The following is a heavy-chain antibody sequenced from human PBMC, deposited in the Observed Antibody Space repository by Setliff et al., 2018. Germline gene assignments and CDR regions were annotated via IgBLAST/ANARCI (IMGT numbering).Heavy chain of an antibody. CDR2: FYHGGSA. D-gene: IGHD1-1*01. J-gene: IGHJ4*02. V-gene: IGHV4-34*01. Sequence: SETLSLTCAAYGGTFSDYHWTWIRQSPEKGLEWIGGFYHGGSAHYNPSLRSRVSTSVDTSKNQFSLKLSSVTAADTAMYYCARTGTYRYFDYWGQGALVTVSS. CDR1: GGTFSDYH. CDR3: ARTGTYRYFDY.